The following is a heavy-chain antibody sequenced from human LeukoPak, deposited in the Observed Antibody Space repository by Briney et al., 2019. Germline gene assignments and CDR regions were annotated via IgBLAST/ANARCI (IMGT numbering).Heavy chain of an antibody. CDR1: GFTFSSYA. Sequence: GGSLRLSCAASGFTFSSYAMSWVRQAPGKGLEWVSAISGSGGSTYYADSVKGQFTISRDNSKNTLYLQMNSLRAEDTAVYYCAKDVGIAAAGTFPFDYWGQGTLVTVSS. D-gene: IGHD6-13*01. V-gene: IGHV3-23*01. CDR2: ISGSGGST. CDR3: AKDVGIAAAGTFPFDY. J-gene: IGHJ4*02.